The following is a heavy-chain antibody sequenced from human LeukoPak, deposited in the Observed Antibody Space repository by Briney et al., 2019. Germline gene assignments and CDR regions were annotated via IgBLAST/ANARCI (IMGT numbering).Heavy chain of an antibody. CDR2: IRSKAYGGTT. D-gene: IGHD2-2*01. CDR1: GFTFGDYA. Sequence: GGSLRLSCTASGFTFGDYAMSWVRQAPGKGLEWVGFIRSKAYGGTTEYAASVKGRFTISRDDSKSIAYLQMNSLKTEDTAVYYCTRDPPVVPAATPFDYWGQGTLVTVSS. V-gene: IGHV3-49*04. CDR3: TRDPPVVPAATPFDY. J-gene: IGHJ4*02.